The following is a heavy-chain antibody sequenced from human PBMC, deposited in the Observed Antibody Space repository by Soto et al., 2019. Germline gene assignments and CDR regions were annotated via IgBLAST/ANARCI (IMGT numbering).Heavy chain of an antibody. J-gene: IGHJ4*02. V-gene: IGHV3-21*01. D-gene: IGHD1-26*01. CDR3: ARDSEREVGATRGYFDY. CDR1: GFTFSSYS. Sequence: GGSLRLSCAASGFTFSSYSMNWVRQAPGKGLEWVSSISSSSSYIYYADSVKGRFTISRDNAKNSLYLQMNSLRAEDTAVYYCARDSEREVGATRGYFDYWGQGTLVTVSS. CDR2: ISSSSSYI.